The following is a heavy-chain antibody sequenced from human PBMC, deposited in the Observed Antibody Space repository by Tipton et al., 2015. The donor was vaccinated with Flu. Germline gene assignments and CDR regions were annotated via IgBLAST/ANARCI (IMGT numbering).Heavy chain of an antibody. CDR1: GFTFSSYA. CDR2: ISGSGGST. Sequence: SLRPSCAASGFTFSSYAMSWVRQAPGKGLEWVSAISGSGGSTYYADSVKGRFTISRDNSKNTLYLQMNSLRAEDTAVYYCAKIPHIAAYFDYWGQGTLVTVSS. J-gene: IGHJ4*02. CDR3: AKIPHIAAYFDY. V-gene: IGHV3-23*01. D-gene: IGHD6-13*01.